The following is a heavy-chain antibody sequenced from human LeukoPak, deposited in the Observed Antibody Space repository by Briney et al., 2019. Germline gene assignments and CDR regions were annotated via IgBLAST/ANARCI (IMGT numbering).Heavy chain of an antibody. D-gene: IGHD3-22*01. CDR1: GYTFTGYY. CDR2: INPNSGGT. J-gene: IGHJ4*02. V-gene: IGHV1-2*02. CDR3: ARVPMIVVVRAYYFDY. Sequence: ASVKVSCKASGYTFTGYYMHWVRQAPGQGLEWMGWINPNSGGTNYAQKFQGRVTMTRDTSISTAYMELSRLRSDDTAVYYCARVPMIVVVRAYYFDYWGQGTPVTVSS.